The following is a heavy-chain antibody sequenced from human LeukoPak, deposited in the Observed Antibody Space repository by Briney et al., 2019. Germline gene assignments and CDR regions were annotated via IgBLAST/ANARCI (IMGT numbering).Heavy chain of an antibody. Sequence: SETLSLTCTVSGGSISSSPYYWGWIRQPPGKGLEWIGSIYYSGTTHYNPSLESRVTISVDTSKNQFSLKLASVTAADTATYYCAKGAGGFSYYNWFDPWGQGTLVTVSS. CDR2: IYYSGTT. CDR3: AKGAGGFSYYNWFDP. D-gene: IGHD5-18*01. V-gene: IGHV4-39*07. CDR1: GGSISSSPYY. J-gene: IGHJ5*02.